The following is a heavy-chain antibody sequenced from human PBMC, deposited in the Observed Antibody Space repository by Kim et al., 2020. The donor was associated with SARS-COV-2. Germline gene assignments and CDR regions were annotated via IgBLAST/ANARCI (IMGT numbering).Heavy chain of an antibody. CDR3: AKVGCSSTSCYGAVNYYYYYGMDV. J-gene: IGHJ6*02. V-gene: IGHV3-23*01. CDR2: ISGSGCST. Sequence: GGSLRLSCAASGFTFSRYAMSWVRQAPGKGLEWVSAISGSGCSTYYADSVKGRFTISRDNSKNTLYLQMNSLRAEDTAVYYCAKVGCSSTSCYGAVNYYYYYGMDVWGQGTTVTVSS. D-gene: IGHD2-2*01. CDR1: GFTFSRYA.